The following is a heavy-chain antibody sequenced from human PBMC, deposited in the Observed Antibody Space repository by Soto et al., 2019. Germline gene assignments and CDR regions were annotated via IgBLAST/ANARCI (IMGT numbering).Heavy chain of an antibody. V-gene: IGHV1-18*01. D-gene: IGHD6-13*01. Sequence: QVQLVQSGAEVKKPGASVKVSCKASGYTFTSYGISWVRQAPGQGPEWMGWISAYNGNTNYAQKLQGRVTMTTDTSRSTAYMELRSVRSDDTAVYYCARDWSSIAAAGTEGDYWGQGTLVTVSS. CDR2: ISAYNGNT. CDR3: ARDWSSIAAAGTEGDY. J-gene: IGHJ4*02. CDR1: GYTFTSYG.